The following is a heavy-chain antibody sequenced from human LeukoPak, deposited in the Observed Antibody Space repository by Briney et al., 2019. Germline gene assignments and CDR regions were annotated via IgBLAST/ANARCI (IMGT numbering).Heavy chain of an antibody. CDR1: GYTFTSYD. D-gene: IGHD2-2*01. V-gene: IGHV1-8*03. J-gene: IGHJ3*02. CDR3: ARGDVVPAATDAFDI. Sequence: ASVKVSCTASGYTFTSYDINWVRQATGQGLEWMGWMNPNSGNTGYAQKFQGRVTITTDESTSTAYMELSSLRSEDTAVYYCARGDVVPAATDAFDIWGQGTMVTVSS. CDR2: MNPNSGNT.